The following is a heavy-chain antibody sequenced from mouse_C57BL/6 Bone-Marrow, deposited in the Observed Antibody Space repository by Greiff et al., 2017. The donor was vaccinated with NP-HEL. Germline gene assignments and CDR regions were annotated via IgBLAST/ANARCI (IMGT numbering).Heavy chain of an antibody. CDR1: GYTFTSYW. V-gene: IGHV1-55*01. CDR2: IYPGSGST. J-gene: IGHJ4*01. CDR3: ARGVLCHFPYAMDY. D-gene: IGHD1-1*02. Sequence: QVQLQQPGAELVKPGASVKMSCKASGYTFTSYWITWVKQRPGQGLEWIGDIYPGSGSTNYNEKFKSKATLTVDTSSSTADMQLSSLTSEDSAVYYCARGVLCHFPYAMDYWGQGTSVTVSS.